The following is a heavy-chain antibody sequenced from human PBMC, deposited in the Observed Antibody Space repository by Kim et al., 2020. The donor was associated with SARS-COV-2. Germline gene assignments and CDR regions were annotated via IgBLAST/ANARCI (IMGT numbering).Heavy chain of an antibody. CDR3: AKGGSSGYPFDY. V-gene: IGHV3-9*01. J-gene: IGHJ4*02. Sequence: GGSLRLSCAASGFTFDDYAMHWVRQAPGKGLEWVSGISWNSGSIGYADSVKGRFTISRDNAKNSLYLQMNSLRAEDTALYYCAKGGSSGYPFDYWGQGTL. D-gene: IGHD3-22*01. CDR2: ISWNSGSI. CDR1: GFTFDDYA.